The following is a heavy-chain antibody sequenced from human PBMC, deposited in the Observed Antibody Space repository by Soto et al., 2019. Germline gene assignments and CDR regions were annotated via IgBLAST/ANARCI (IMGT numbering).Heavy chain of an antibody. CDR2: ISYDGSNK. Sequence: QVQLVESGGGVVQPGRSLRLSCAASGFTFSSYAMHWVRQAPGKGLEWVAVISYDGSNKYYADSVKGRFTISRDNSKNTLYLQMNSRRAEDTAVYYCARESVVVPAALGGVDYYYYGMDVWGQGTTVTVSS. J-gene: IGHJ6*02. CDR1: GFTFSSYA. V-gene: IGHV3-30-3*01. CDR3: ARESVVVPAALGGVDYYYYGMDV. D-gene: IGHD2-2*01.